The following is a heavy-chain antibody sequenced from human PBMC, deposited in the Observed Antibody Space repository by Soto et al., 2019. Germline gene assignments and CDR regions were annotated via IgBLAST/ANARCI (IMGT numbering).Heavy chain of an antibody. V-gene: IGHV5-51*01. J-gene: IGHJ6*02. D-gene: IGHD6-6*01. Sequence: GESLKISCKGSGYSFTSYWIGWVRQMPGKGLEWMGIIYPGDSDTRYSPSFQGQVTISADKSISTAYLQWSSLKASDTAMYYCARLPIAALRGNYYYGMAVWGQGTTVTVSS. CDR2: IYPGDSDT. CDR1: GYSFTSYW. CDR3: ARLPIAALRGNYYYGMAV.